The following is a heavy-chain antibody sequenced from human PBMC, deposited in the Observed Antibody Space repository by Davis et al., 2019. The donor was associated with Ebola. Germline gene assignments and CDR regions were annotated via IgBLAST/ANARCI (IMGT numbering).Heavy chain of an antibody. J-gene: IGHJ6*02. CDR3: ARGTTVIYYYYYGMDV. V-gene: IGHV4-34*01. CDR1: GGSFSGYY. CDR2: INHSGST. Sequence: SETLSLTCAVYGGSFSGYYWSWIRHPPGKGLEWIGEINHSGSTNYNPSLKSRVTISVDTSKNQFSLKLSSVTAADTAVYYCARGTTVIYYYYYGMDVWGQGTTVTVSS. D-gene: IGHD4-17*01.